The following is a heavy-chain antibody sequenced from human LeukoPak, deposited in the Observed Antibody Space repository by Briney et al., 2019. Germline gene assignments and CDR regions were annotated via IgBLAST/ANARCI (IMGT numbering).Heavy chain of an antibody. V-gene: IGHV1-18*01. CDR1: GYTFTSYG. J-gene: IGHJ5*02. Sequence: ASVKVSCKASGYTFTSYGISWVRQAPGQGLEWMGWISAYNGNTNCAQKLQGRVTMTTDTSTSTAYMELRSLRSDDTAVYYCARDSRPFGNGLYNWFDPWGQGTLVTVSS. CDR3: ARDSRPFGNGLYNWFDP. D-gene: IGHD2/OR15-2a*01. CDR2: ISAYNGNT.